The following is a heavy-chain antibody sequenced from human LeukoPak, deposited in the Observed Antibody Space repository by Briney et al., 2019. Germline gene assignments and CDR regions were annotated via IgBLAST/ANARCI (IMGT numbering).Heavy chain of an antibody. J-gene: IGHJ1*01. D-gene: IGHD3-22*01. V-gene: IGHV3-74*01. Sequence: GVSLRLSCAPSGFTFSTYWMHWLRQAPGKGRVWVSRIKGNGNTTYEDFVKGRFTINRDNPKNTVSLQMNSLRPEDTGVYYCARAPSEIGGYYPEYFRHWGQGTLVTVSS. CDR2: IKGNGNT. CDR3: ARAPSEIGGYYPEYFRH. CDR1: GFTFSTYW.